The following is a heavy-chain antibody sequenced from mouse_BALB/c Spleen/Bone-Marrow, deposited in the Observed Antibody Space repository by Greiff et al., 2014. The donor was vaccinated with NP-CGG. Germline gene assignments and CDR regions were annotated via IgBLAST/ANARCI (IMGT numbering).Heavy chain of an antibody. J-gene: IGHJ1*01. CDR2: IHPNSGNT. CDR3: ARSYRFWYFDV. V-gene: IGHV1S130*01. D-gene: IGHD2-14*01. Sequence: QVQLKESGSVLVRPGASVKLSCKASGYTFTSSWMHWAKQRPGQGLEWIGDIHPNSGNTNYNEKFRGKATLTVDTSSNTAYVDLNSLTSEDSAVYYCARSYRFWYFDVWGAGTTVTVSS. CDR1: GYTFTSSW.